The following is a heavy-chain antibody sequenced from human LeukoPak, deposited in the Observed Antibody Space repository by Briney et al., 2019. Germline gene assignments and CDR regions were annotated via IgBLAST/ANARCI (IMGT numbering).Heavy chain of an antibody. V-gene: IGHV3-23*01. Sequence: GGSLRLSCAASGFTFSNWAITGVRQAPGRGGEGGSSISADGGVTYYADSVRGRFTVSRDNSKNTLYLEIKSLRVEDTAVYYCAKWAGSGEHTRSYFGPFDFWGPGTLVTVSS. CDR3: AKWAGSGEHTRSYFGPFDF. CDR1: GFTFSNWA. D-gene: IGHD3-10*01. CDR2: ISADGGVT. J-gene: IGHJ4*02.